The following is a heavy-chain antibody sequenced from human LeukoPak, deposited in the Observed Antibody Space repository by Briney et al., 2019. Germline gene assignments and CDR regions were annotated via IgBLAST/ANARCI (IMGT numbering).Heavy chain of an antibody. V-gene: IGHV3-74*01. CDR2: INHDESSI. Sequence: QPGGSLRLSCAASGFTFSSYWMNWVRQAPGKGLVWVSRINHDESSICYADSVKGRFTISRDNAKNTLYLQMNSLRAEDTAVYYCARDKLRYFDWLSYWFDPWGQGTLVTVSS. CDR1: GFTFSSYW. D-gene: IGHD3-9*01. J-gene: IGHJ5*02. CDR3: ARDKLRYFDWLSYWFDP.